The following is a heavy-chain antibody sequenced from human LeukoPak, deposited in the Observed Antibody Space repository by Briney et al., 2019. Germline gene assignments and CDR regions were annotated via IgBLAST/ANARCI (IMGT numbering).Heavy chain of an antibody. V-gene: IGHV3-33*01. CDR1: GFTFSSYG. D-gene: IGHD6-19*01. J-gene: IGHJ4*02. CDR2: IWYDGSNK. CDR3: ARDIAVAGTAILALDY. Sequence: GGSLRLSCAASGFTFSSYGMHWVRQAPGKGLEWVAVIWYDGSNKYYADSVKGRFTISRDNSKNTLYLQMSSLRAEDTAVYYCARDIAVAGTAILALDYWGQGTPVTVSS.